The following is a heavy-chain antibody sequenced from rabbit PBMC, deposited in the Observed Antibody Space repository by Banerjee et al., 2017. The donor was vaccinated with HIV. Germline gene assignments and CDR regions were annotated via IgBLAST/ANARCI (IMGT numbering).Heavy chain of an antibody. CDR3: AREGASSAGYYL. V-gene: IGHV1S7*01. CDR2: INTVSVST. CDR1: GFSFNNYG. J-gene: IGHJ4*01. Sequence: QSLEESGGDLVKPGASLTLTCTASGFSFNNYGVSWVRQAPGKGLEWIGYINTVSVSTDYASWVNGRFTISSHNAQNTLYLQLNSLTAADTATYFCAREGASSAGYYLWGPGTLVT. D-gene: IGHD1-1*01.